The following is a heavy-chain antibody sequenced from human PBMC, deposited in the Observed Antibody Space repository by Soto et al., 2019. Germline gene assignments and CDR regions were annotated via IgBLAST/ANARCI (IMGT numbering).Heavy chain of an antibody. CDR2: ISYDGSKK. D-gene: IGHD3-22*01. CDR1: GFTFSSYG. J-gene: IGHJ6*02. CDR3: AKGGWRYYYGMDV. V-gene: IGHV3-30*18. Sequence: QVQLVESGGGVVQPGRSLRLSCTVSGFTFSSYGMHWVRQAPGKGLEWVAVISYDGSKKYYADSVKVRFTISRDSSKNTLYLQMNSLRAEDTAVYYCAKGGWRYYYGMDVWGRVTTVTVSS.